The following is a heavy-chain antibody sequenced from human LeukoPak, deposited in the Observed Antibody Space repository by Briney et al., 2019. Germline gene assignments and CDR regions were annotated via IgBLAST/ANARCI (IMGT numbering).Heavy chain of an antibody. V-gene: IGHV1-18*01. J-gene: IGHJ4*02. Sequence: ASVKVSCKASGYTFTSYGISWVRQAPGQGLEWMGWISAYNGNTNYAQKLQGRVTMTTDTSTSTAYMELRSLRSDDTAVYYCARDLYDEQLVSYYFDYWGQGTLVTVSS. CDR3: ARDLYDEQLVSYYFDY. CDR2: ISAYNGNT. CDR1: GYTFTSYG. D-gene: IGHD6-13*01.